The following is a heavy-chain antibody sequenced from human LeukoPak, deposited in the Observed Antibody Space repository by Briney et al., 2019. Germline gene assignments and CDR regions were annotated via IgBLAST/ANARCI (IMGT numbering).Heavy chain of an antibody. Sequence: GGSLRLSCAASGFTFSIYWMHWVRQAPGKGLVWVSRINSDGSDTNYADSVKGRFTISRVNAKNTVYLQMNGLRVEDTAVYYCARETWGYGLAIWGQGTMVAVSS. CDR3: ARETWGYGLAI. CDR1: GFTFSIYW. V-gene: IGHV3-74*01. CDR2: INSDGSDT. D-gene: IGHD3-16*01. J-gene: IGHJ3*02.